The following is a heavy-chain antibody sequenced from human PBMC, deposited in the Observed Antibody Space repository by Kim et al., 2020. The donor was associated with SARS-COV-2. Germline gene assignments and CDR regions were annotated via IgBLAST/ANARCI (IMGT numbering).Heavy chain of an antibody. CDR1: GFTFSTYA. CDR3: AKGRSDNIAAAFNY. J-gene: IGHJ4*02. D-gene: IGHD6-13*01. Sequence: GGSLRLSCAASGFTFSTYAMSWVRQAPGKGLEWVSSVSGSGGSTYHADSAKGRFTISRDNSKNTLYLQMTSLRAEDTAVYYCAKGRSDNIAAAFNYWGQG. V-gene: IGHV3-23*01. CDR2: VSGSGGST.